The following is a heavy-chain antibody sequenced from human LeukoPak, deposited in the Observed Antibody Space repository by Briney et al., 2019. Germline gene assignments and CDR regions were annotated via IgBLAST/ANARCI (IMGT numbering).Heavy chain of an antibody. CDR1: GGSISSGDYY. J-gene: IGHJ5*02. CDR3: AREFVVVPAAMPAATYNWFDP. Sequence: SETLSLTCTVSGGSISSGDYYWSWIRQPPGKGLEWIGYIYYSGSTYYNPSLKSRVTISVDTSKNQFSLKLSSVTAADTAVYYCAREFVVVPAAMPAATYNWFDPWGQGTLVTVSS. CDR2: IYYSGST. V-gene: IGHV4-30-4*01. D-gene: IGHD2-2*01.